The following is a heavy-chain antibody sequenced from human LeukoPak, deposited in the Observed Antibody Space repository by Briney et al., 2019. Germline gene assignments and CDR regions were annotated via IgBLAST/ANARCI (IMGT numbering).Heavy chain of an antibody. J-gene: IGHJ2*01. CDR3: AKSLVGATCSICEWYFDL. Sequence: GGSLRLSCAVSGFTFSSFAMHGVRQSSGRGLEWVAFIRYDGSHQYYADSVKGRDTISRDNSKNTLYLQMNTLRPEDTAVYYCAKSLVGATCSICEWYFDLWGRGTLVTVSS. D-gene: IGHD1-26*01. V-gene: IGHV3-30*02. CDR2: IRYDGSHQ. CDR1: GFTFSSFA.